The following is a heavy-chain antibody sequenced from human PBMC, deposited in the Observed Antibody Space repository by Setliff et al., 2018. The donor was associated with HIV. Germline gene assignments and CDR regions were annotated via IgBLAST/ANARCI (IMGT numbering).Heavy chain of an antibody. CDR2: IYSTGST. V-gene: IGHV4-59*11. CDR3: AKGAGFYGDYTFDY. J-gene: IGHJ4*02. D-gene: IGHD4-17*01. Sequence: SETLSFTCTVSGASITSHYWSWIRQSPGRELEWIGYIYSTGSTNYNPSLQSRVSISMDASKNKFSLKVTSVTSADTAVYYCAKGAGFYGDYTFDYWGQGNLVTAPQ. CDR1: GASITSHY.